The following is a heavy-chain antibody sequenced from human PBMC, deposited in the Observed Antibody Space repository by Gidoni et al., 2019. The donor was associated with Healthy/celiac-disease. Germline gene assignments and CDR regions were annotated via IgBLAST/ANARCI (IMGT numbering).Heavy chain of an antibody. V-gene: IGHV4-34*01. CDR3: AGRTYCGGDCYSWYGMDV. J-gene: IGHJ6*02. Sequence: QVQLQQWGAGLLKPSETLSLTCAVDGGSFSGYYWSWIRQPPGKGLEWIGEINHSGSTNYNPSLKSRVTISVDTSKNQFSLKLSSVTAADTAVYYCAGRTYCGGDCYSWYGMDVWGQGTTVTVSS. CDR2: INHSGST. D-gene: IGHD2-21*02. CDR1: GGSFSGYY.